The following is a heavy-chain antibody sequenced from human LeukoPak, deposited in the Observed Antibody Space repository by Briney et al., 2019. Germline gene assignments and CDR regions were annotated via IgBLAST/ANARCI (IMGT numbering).Heavy chain of an antibody. CDR3: AKDLVYGDYYYYYGMDV. D-gene: IGHD4-17*01. CDR1: GFTFSSYA. J-gene: IGHJ6*02. CDR2: ISGSGGST. Sequence: GGSLRLSCAASGFTFSSYAMSWARQAPGKGLEWVSAISGSGGSTYYADSVKGRFTISRDNSKNTLYLQMNSLRAEDTAVYYCAKDLVYGDYYYYYGMDVWGQGTTVTVSS. V-gene: IGHV3-23*01.